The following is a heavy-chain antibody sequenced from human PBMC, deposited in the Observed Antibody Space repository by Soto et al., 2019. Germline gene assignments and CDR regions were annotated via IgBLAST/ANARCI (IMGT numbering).Heavy chain of an antibody. CDR3: AKAAVGYCSGGSCYSGIDY. V-gene: IGHV3-23*01. CDR2: ISGSGGST. J-gene: IGHJ4*02. D-gene: IGHD2-15*01. Sequence: PGGSLRLSCAASGFTFSSYAMSWVRQAPGKGLEWVSAISGSGGSTYYADSVKGRLTISRDNSKNTLYLQMNSLRAEDTAVYYCAKAAVGYCSGGSCYSGIDYWGQGTLVTAS. CDR1: GFTFSSYA.